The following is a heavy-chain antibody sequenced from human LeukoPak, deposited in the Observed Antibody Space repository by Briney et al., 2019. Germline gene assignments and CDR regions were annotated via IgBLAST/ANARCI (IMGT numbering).Heavy chain of an antibody. CDR3: ARVWREGFGAHYYFDY. Sequence: SETLSLTCTVSGGSISSYYWSWIRQPPGKGLEWIGYIYYSGSTNYNPSLKSRVTISVDTSKNQFSLKLSSVTAADTAVYYCARVWREGFGAHYYFDYWGQGTLVTVSS. J-gene: IGHJ4*02. D-gene: IGHD3-10*01. V-gene: IGHV4-59*01. CDR2: IYYSGST. CDR1: GGSISSYY.